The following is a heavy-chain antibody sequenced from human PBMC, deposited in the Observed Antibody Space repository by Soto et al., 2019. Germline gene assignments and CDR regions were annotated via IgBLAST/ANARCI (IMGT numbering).Heavy chain of an antibody. D-gene: IGHD4-17*01. CDR3: ARAWGRGSTVVTGVATVA. J-gene: IGHJ5*01. V-gene: IGHV1-69*01. Sequence: QVQLVQSGAEVKKPGSSVKVSCKASGGTFSSYAISWVRQAPGQGLEWMGGIIPIFGTANYAQKFQGRVTITAEESTSTASMELSRLRSEDTAVYYCARAWGRGSTVVTGVATVAWGLGSLVTVCS. CDR1: GGTFSSYA. CDR2: IIPIFGTA.